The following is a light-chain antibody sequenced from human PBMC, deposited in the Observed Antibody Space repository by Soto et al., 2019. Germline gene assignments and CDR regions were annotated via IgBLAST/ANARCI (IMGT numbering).Light chain of an antibody. J-gene: IGKJ1*01. CDR2: GSF. Sequence: VLTQSPDSLSFSRGERATLSCTSRQYIITKLAWYQQKPGQAPRLLFSGSFNRATDTPDRFSGSGSGPDFTLIISGVEAEDFAMYYCQQYGDSPWTFGQGTKVDIK. V-gene: IGKV3-20*01. CDR3: QQYGDSPWT. CDR1: QYIITK.